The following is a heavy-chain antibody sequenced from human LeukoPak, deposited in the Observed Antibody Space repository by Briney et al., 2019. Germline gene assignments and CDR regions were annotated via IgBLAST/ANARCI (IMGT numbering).Heavy chain of an antibody. CDR1: GYTLTELS. D-gene: IGHD1-1*01. J-gene: IGHJ4*02. V-gene: IGHV1-8*01. CDR2: MNPNSGNT. CDR3: ARGSGFRTTGTNDY. Sequence: GASVKVSCKVSGYTLTELSMHWVRQATGQGLEWMGWMNPNSGNTGYAQKFQGRVTMTRNTSISTAYMELSSLRSEDTAVYYCARGSGFRTTGTNDYWGQGTLVTVSS.